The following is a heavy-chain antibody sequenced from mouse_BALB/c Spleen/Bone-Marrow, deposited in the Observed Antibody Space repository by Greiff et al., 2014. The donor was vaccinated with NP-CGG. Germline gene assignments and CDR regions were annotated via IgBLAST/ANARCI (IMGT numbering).Heavy chain of an antibody. D-gene: IGHD2-3*01. V-gene: IGHV5-6-3*01. CDR3: SRGADGYSWFAY. Sequence: EVKLVESGGGLVQPGGSLKLSCAASGFTFRSYGMSWVRQTPDKRLEIVASINNNGVYTYYPDSVKGRFTISRDNAKNTLYLQMSSLKSEDTAMYYCSRGADGYSWFAYWGQGTLVTVSA. CDR1: GFTFRSYG. CDR2: INNNGVYT. J-gene: IGHJ3*01.